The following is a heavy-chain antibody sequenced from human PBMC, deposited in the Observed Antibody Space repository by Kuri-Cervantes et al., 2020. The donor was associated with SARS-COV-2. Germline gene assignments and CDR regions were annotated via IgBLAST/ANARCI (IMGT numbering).Heavy chain of an antibody. J-gene: IGHJ4*02. CDR1: GGSISDFY. CDR3: ARDQVEMGFDY. V-gene: IGHV4-59*01. D-gene: IGHD5-24*01. CDR2: IHYSGST. Sequence: SETLSLTCTVSGGSISDFYWSWIRQPPGRGLEWIGYIHYSGSTNYNPSLRSRLTISVDTSKNQFSLKLSSVTAADTAVYYCARDQVEMGFDYWGQGTLVTVSS.